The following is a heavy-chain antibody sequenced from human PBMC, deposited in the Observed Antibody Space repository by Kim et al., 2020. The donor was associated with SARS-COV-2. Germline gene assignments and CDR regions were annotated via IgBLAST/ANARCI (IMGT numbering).Heavy chain of an antibody. CDR1: GFTFSSYA. D-gene: IGHD5-18*01. J-gene: IGHJ4*02. CDR3: ARAGQERYSYGYGGVFDY. Sequence: GGSLRLSCAASGFTFSSYAMHWVRQAPGKGLEWVAVISYDGSNKYYADSVKGRFTISRDNSKNTLYLQMNSLRAEDTAVYYCARAGQERYSYGYGGVFDYWGQGTLVTVSS. V-gene: IGHV3-30-3*01. CDR2: ISYDGSNK.